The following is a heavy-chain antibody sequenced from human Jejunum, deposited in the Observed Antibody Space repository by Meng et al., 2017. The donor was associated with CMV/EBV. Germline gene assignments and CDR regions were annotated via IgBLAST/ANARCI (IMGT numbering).Heavy chain of an antibody. J-gene: IGHJ4*02. CDR1: GLTFSAFW. CDR2: IKQDGSEK. V-gene: IGHV3-7*01. Sequence: LSCASSGLTFSAFWMSWFRQAPGKGLEWVAHIKQDGSEKYYVDSVKGRFTISRDNTENSLFLQMNTLRAEDTAVYYCATTSGSSYWGQGALVTVSS. D-gene: IGHD6-6*01. CDR3: ATTSGSSY.